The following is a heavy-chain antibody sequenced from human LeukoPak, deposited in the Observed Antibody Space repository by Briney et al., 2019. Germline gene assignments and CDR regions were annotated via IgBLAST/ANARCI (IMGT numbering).Heavy chain of an antibody. V-gene: IGHV1-69*06. Sequence: SVKVPCKASGGTFSSYAISWVRQAPGQGLEWMGGIIPIFGTTNYAQKFQDRVTITADKSTSTAYMELRSLRSDDTAVYYCARMVSSTTVNYFDYWGQGTLVTVSS. CDR1: GGTFSSYA. D-gene: IGHD4-17*01. CDR2: IIPIFGTT. J-gene: IGHJ4*02. CDR3: ARMVSSTTVNYFDY.